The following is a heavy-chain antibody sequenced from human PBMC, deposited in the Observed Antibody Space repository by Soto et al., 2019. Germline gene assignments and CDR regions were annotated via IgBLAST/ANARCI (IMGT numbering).Heavy chain of an antibody. CDR1: GLTFSNYA. V-gene: IGHV3-23*01. Sequence: GFLGLSCAASGLTFSNYAMSWVRQAPGKGLGWVSGIGASGDGTYYADSVKGRFIISRDNSKNTLHLQMNSLRAEDTAVYYCAVRKTGSYFEYWGQGTLVTVSS. CDR3: AVRKTGSYFEY. CDR2: IGASGDGT. J-gene: IGHJ4*02. D-gene: IGHD1-26*01.